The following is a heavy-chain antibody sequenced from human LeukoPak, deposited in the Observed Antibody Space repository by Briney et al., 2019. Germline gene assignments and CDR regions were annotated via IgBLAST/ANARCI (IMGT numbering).Heavy chain of an antibody. V-gene: IGHV4-4*02. Sequence: SETLSLTCAVSGGSISSSNWWSWVRQPPGKGLEWIGEIYHSGSTNYNPSLKSRVTISVDKSKNQFSLKLSSVTAADTAVYYCARGLWSGYHNWFDPWGQGTLVTVSS. D-gene: IGHD3-3*01. CDR2: IYHSGST. CDR1: GGSISSSNW. J-gene: IGHJ5*02. CDR3: ARGLWSGYHNWFDP.